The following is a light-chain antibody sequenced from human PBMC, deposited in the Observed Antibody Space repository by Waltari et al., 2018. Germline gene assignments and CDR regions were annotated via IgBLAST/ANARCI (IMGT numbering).Light chain of an antibody. CDR1: QRVGSN. CDR2: PAS. Sequence: CRAMQRVGSNVAGYQHKPGQSPRRLIYPASTTAAGIPTRFSGSGSGTEFTLTISSLQSEDFAIYYCQQYNNWPGTFGQGTRVEIK. J-gene: IGKJ1*01. V-gene: IGKV3-15*01. CDR3: QQYNNWPGT.